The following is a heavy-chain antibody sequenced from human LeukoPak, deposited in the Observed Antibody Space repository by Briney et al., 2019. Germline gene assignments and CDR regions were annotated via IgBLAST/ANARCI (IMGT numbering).Heavy chain of an antibody. V-gene: IGHV3-23*01. CDR3: AKEFLWFGELSHFDY. D-gene: IGHD3-10*01. CDR2: ISGSGGST. Sequence: GGSLRLSCAASGFTFRSHGMSWVRQAPGKGLEWVSAISGSGGSTYYADSVKGRFTISRDNSKNTLYLQMNSLRAEDTAVYYCAKEFLWFGELSHFDYWGQGTLVTVSS. CDR1: GFTFRSHG. J-gene: IGHJ4*02.